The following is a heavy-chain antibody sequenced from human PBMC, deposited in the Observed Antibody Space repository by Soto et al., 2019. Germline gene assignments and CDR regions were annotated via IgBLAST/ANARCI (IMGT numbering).Heavy chain of an antibody. CDR1: GASISGDDLS. D-gene: IGHD1-26*01. CDR2: VYRYGAT. CDR3: ASGKTQYYFDL. J-gene: IGHJ4*02. Sequence: KPSETLSLTCSVSGASISGDDLSWTWVRQTPGKGLEWIGYVYRYGATYYNPSLKSRVTISVDRSKKHFSLKLTSVTAADTAFYFCASGKTQYYFDLWGQGSPVTVSS. V-gene: IGHV4-30-2*01.